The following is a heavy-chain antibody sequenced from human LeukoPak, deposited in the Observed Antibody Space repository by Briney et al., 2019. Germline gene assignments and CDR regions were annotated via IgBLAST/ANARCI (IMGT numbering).Heavy chain of an antibody. J-gene: IGHJ4*02. D-gene: IGHD6-13*01. V-gene: IGHV1-69*06. CDR3: ARDQLDLAAAGTPAYYFDC. CDR2: IIPIFGTA. CDR1: GGTFSSYA. Sequence: SVKVSCKASGGTFSSYAISWVRQAPGQGLEWMGGIIPIFGTANYAQKFQGRVTITADKSTSTAYMELSSLRSEDTAVYYCARDQLDLAAAGTPAYYFDCWGQGTLITVSS.